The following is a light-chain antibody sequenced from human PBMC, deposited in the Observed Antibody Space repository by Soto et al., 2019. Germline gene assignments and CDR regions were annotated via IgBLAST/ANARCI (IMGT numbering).Light chain of an antibody. CDR1: QSVSSN. V-gene: IGKV3-15*01. CDR3: QHYSNLPLP. CDR2: GAS. J-gene: IGKJ4*01. Sequence: EIVMTQSPATLSVSPGERATLSCRASQSVSSNLAWYQQKPGQAPRLLIYGASTRATGIPARFSGSGSGTEFTLTISSLQSEDFAVYYCQHYSNLPLPFGGGTKVEIK.